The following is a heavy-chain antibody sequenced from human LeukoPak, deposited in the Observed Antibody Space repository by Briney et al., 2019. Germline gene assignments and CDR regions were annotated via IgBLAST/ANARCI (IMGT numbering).Heavy chain of an antibody. CDR2: ISGSGGST. J-gene: IGHJ4*02. Sequence: PGGSLRLSCAASGFTFSDYYMSWIRQAPGKGLEWVSAISGSGGSTYYADSVKGRFTISRDNSKNTLYLQMNSLRAEDTAVYYCAKSPSRQLWFIDGGAGVGNSEPEPFDYWGQGTLVTVSS. CDR3: AKSPSRQLWFIDGGAGVGNSEPEPFDY. D-gene: IGHD5-18*01. V-gene: IGHV3-23*01. CDR1: GFTFSDYY.